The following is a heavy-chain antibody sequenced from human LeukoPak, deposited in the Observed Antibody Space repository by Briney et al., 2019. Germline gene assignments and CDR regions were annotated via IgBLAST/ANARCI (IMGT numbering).Heavy chain of an antibody. V-gene: IGHV3-33*01. J-gene: IGHJ4*02. CDR2: ISYDGTQK. CDR1: GFTLTHYG. CDR3: ARDPSLRVTLDY. Sequence: GGSLRLSCAASGFTLTHYGMHWVRQAPGKGLEWVALISYDGTQKSYADSVKGRVTISRDNARNIVYLQMNSLRVGDTAIYYCARDPSLRVTLDYWGQGTLVTVSS. D-gene: IGHD4-11*01.